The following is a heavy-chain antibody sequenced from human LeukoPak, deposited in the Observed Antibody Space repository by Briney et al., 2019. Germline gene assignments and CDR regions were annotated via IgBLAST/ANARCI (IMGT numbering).Heavy chain of an antibody. D-gene: IGHD5-24*01. Sequence: QPGGSLRHSCAASGFNFSSYWMHWVRQAPGKGLVWVSRINTDGSSTNYADSVKGRFTISRDNAKNTLYLQMNSLRAEDTAVYYCASTRRDGYNYWAYWGQGTLVTVSS. CDR2: INTDGSST. CDR3: ASTRRDGYNYWAY. V-gene: IGHV3-74*01. CDR1: GFNFSSYW. J-gene: IGHJ4*02.